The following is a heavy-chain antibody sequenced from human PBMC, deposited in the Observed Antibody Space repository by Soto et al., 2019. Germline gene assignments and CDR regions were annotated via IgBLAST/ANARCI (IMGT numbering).Heavy chain of an antibody. CDR2: IYYNGST. V-gene: IGHV4-59*01. D-gene: IGHD5-12*01. CDR1: GGSISSYY. J-gene: IGHJ4*02. CDR3: ARDQGDGYNSFDY. Sequence: QVQLQESGPGLVKPSETLSLTCTVSGGSISSYYWSWIRQPPGKGLEWIGYIYYNGSTNYNPSLKSRVTIAVDTVKKQFSLKLSSVTAADTAVYYCARDQGDGYNSFDYWGQGTLVTVSS.